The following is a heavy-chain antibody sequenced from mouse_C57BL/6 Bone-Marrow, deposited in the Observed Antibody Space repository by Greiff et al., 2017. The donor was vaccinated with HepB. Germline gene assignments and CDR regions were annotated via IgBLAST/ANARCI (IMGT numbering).Heavy chain of an antibody. J-gene: IGHJ2*01. Sequence: QVHVKQPGAELVKPGASVKMSCKASGYTFTSYWITWVKQRPGQGLEWIGDIYPGSGSTNYNEKFKSKATLTVDTSSSTAYMQLSSLTSEDSAVYYCARGDDGYPFDYWGQGTTLTVSS. V-gene: IGHV1-55*01. CDR3: ARGDDGYPFDY. CDR2: IYPGSGST. CDR1: GYTFTSYW. D-gene: IGHD2-3*01.